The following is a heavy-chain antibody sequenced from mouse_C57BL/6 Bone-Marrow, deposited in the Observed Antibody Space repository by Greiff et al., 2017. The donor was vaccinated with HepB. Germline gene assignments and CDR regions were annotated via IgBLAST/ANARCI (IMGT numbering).Heavy chain of an antibody. V-gene: IGHV14-4*01. J-gene: IGHJ3*01. CDR3: TTRYSGSPWFAY. CDR1: GFNIKDDY. Sequence: VQLQQSGAELVRPGASVKLSCTASGFNIKDDYMHWVKQRPEQGLEWIGWIDPENGDTEYASKFQGKATITADTSSNTAYLQLSSLTSEDTAVYYCTTRYSGSPWFAYWGQGTLVTVSA. CDR2: IDPENGDT. D-gene: IGHD1-1*01.